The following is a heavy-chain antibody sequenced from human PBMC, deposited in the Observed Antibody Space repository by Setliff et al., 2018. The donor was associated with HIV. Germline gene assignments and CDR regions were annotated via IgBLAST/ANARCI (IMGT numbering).Heavy chain of an antibody. CDR3: ARPNYYDSSGSFDY. V-gene: IGHV3-48*03. J-gene: IGHJ4*02. CDR1: GFTFSNYE. D-gene: IGHD3-22*01. Sequence: LRLSCAASGFTFSNYEMNWVRQAPGKGLEWVSYISSSGTTIYYADSVKGRFTISRDNAKNSLYLQMNSLRAEDTAVYYCARPNYYDSSGSFDYWGQGTLVTVSS. CDR2: ISSSGTTI.